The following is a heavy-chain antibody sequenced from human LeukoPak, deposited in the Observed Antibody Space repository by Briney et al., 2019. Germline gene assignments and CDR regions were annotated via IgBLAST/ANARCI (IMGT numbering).Heavy chain of an antibody. J-gene: IGHJ4*02. D-gene: IGHD3-22*01. Sequence: GASVKVSCKASGYTFSTYGITWVRQAPGQGLEWMGWINPNSGGTNYAQKFQGRVTMTRDTSISTAYMELSRLRSDDTAVYYCARDLYYYDSSGPLGWGQGTLVTVSS. CDR1: GYTFSTYG. CDR2: INPNSGGT. V-gene: IGHV1-2*02. CDR3: ARDLYYYDSSGPLG.